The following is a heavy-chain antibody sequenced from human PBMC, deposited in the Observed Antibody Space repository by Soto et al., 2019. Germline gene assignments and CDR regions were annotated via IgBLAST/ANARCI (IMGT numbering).Heavy chain of an antibody. D-gene: IGHD5-12*01. J-gene: IGHJ6*02. CDR3: ARDGGYEGDYYYYGMDV. CDR1: RFTFSSYA. CDR2: ISYDGSNK. Sequence: GGSRRLSCAASRFTFSSYAMQWVRQAPGKGLEWVAVISYDGSNKYYADSVKGRFTISRDNSKNTLYLQMNSLRAEDTAVYYCARDGGYEGDYYYYGMDVWGQGTTVTVSS. V-gene: IGHV3-30-3*01.